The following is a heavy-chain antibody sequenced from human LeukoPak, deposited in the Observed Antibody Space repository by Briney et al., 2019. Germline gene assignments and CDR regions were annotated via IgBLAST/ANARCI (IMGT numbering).Heavy chain of an antibody. V-gene: IGHV4-39*01. Sequence: PSETLSLTCTVSGGSISSSSYYWGWIRQPPGKGLEWIGSIDYSGSTYYNPSRKSRVTISVDTSKHQFSLKLSSVTAADTAVYYCARHNAYYYDSSGYYYLLDFDYWGQGTLVTVSS. CDR2: IDYSGST. CDR3: ARHNAYYYDSSGYYYLLDFDY. J-gene: IGHJ4*02. D-gene: IGHD3-22*01. CDR1: GGSISSSSYY.